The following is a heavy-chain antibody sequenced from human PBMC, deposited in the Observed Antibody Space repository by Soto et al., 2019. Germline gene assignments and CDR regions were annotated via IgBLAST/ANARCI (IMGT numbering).Heavy chain of an antibody. D-gene: IGHD3-10*01. J-gene: IGHJ6*03. Sequence: EVQLVESGGGLVQPGGSLRLSCGASGFTFSSYWMSWVRQAPGKGLEWVANIKQDGSEKYYVDSVKGRFTISRDNAKNSLYLQMNSLRAEDTAVYYCAREGWFGGAYYYYMDVWGKGTTVTVSS. V-gene: IGHV3-7*01. CDR3: AREGWFGGAYYYYMDV. CDR1: GFTFSSYW. CDR2: IKQDGSEK.